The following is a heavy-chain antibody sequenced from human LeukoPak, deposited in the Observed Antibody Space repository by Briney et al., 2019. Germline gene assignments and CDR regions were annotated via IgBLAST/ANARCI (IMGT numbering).Heavy chain of an antibody. CDR1: GFTFSSYS. CDR2: ISSSSSYI. V-gene: IGHV3-21*01. CDR3: ARDYSSGYYYYGMAV. Sequence: GGSLRLSCAASGFTFSSYSMNWVRQAPGKGLEWVSSISSSSSYIYYADSVKGRFTISRDNAKNSLYLQMNSLRAEDTAVYYCARDYSSGYYYYGMAVWGQGPTVTVSS. D-gene: IGHD2-21*01. J-gene: IGHJ6*02.